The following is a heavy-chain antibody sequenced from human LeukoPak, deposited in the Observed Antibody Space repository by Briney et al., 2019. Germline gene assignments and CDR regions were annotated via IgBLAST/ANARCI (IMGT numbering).Heavy chain of an antibody. V-gene: IGHV3-23*01. CDR1: GFTFSSYA. D-gene: IGHD3-3*01. Sequence: GGSLRLSCAASGFTFSSYAMTWVRQTPGKGLEWVSIISGSGGSTDYADSVKGRFTISRDISKNTLYLQMNSLRAEDTAVHYCAKGTDITIFGHGMDLGGQGPTLPVP. CDR3: AKGTDITIFGHGMDL. J-gene: IGHJ6*02. CDR2: ISGSGGST.